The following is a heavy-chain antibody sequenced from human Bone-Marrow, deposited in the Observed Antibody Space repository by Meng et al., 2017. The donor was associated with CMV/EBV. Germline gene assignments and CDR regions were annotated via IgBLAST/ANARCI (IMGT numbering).Heavy chain of an antibody. Sequence: GESLKISCAASGFTFSSYAMSWVRQAPGKGLEWVSAFSGSGGSTYYADSVKGRFTISRDNSKNTLYLQMNSLRAEDTAVYYCAKRQVKQAYWYFDLWGRGTLVTVSS. J-gene: IGHJ2*01. D-gene: IGHD6-6*01. CDR2: FSGSGGST. CDR1: GFTFSSYA. V-gene: IGHV3-23*01. CDR3: AKRQVKQAYWYFDL.